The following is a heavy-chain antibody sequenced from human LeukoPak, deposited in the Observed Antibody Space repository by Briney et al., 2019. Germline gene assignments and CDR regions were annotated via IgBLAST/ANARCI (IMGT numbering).Heavy chain of an antibody. J-gene: IGHJ4*02. CDR1: GFTFSSYA. D-gene: IGHD6-6*01. V-gene: IGHV3-30-3*01. CDR3: AKDGSIATRSLLY. CDR2: ISYDGSNK. Sequence: GRSLRLSCAASGFTFSSYAMHWVRQAPGKGLEWVAVISYDGSNKYYADSVKGRFTISRDNSKNTLYLQMNSLRAEDTAVYYCAKDGSIATRSLLYWGQGTLVTVSS.